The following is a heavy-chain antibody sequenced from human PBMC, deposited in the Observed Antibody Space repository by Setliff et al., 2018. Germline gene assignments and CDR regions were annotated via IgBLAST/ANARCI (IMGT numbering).Heavy chain of an antibody. D-gene: IGHD1-26*01. CDR1: GFTFSNYW. Sequence: GGSLRLSCAASGFTFSNYWMHWVRQAPGKGLVWVSRIYSDGNTTNYADSVKGRFTISRDNAKNTLYLQMSSLGAEDTAVYYCATSGSYHGPLIWGQGALVTVS. V-gene: IGHV3-74*01. CDR3: ATSGSYHGPLI. J-gene: IGHJ4*02. CDR2: IYSDGNTT.